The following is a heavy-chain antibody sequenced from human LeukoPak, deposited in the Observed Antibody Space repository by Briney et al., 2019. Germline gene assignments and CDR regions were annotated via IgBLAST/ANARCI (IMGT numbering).Heavy chain of an antibody. V-gene: IGHV1-18*01. CDR2: ISAYNGNT. J-gene: IGHJ3*02. CDR3: ASTGYSSSWHFEPIDAFDI. Sequence: ASVKVSCKASGYTFTSYGISWVRQAPGQGLEWMGWISAYNGNTNYAQKLQGRVTMTTDTSTSTAYMELRSLRSDDAAVYYCASTGYSSSWHFEPIDAFDIWGQGTMVTVSS. CDR1: GYTFTSYG. D-gene: IGHD6-13*01.